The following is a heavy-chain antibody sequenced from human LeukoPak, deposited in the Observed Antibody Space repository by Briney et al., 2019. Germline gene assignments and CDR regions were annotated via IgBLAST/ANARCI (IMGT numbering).Heavy chain of an antibody. Sequence: PGGSLRLSCAASGFTFSAYYMSWIRQAPGKGLERVSYISSSGSTIYYADSVKGRFTISRDNAKNSLYLQMNSLRAEDTAVYYCARDNRYVDGMDVWGQGTTVTVSS. CDR3: ARDNRYVDGMDV. V-gene: IGHV3-11*01. D-gene: IGHD5-12*01. CDR1: GFTFSAYY. CDR2: ISSSGSTI. J-gene: IGHJ6*02.